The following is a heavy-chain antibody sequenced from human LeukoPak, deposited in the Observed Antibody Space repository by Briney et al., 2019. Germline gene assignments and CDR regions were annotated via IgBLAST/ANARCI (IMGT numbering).Heavy chain of an antibody. V-gene: IGHV3-23*01. CDR3: ATDGLRGGSRMYYYMDV. D-gene: IGHD1-26*01. CDR1: GFTFSSYA. Sequence: GGSLRLSCAASGFTFSSYAMSWVRQAPGKGLEWVSAITGSGGSTYYADSVKGRFTISRDNSKNTLYLQMNSLRAEDTAIYYCATDGLRGGSRMYYYMDVWGKGTTVTVSS. CDR2: ITGSGGST. J-gene: IGHJ6*03.